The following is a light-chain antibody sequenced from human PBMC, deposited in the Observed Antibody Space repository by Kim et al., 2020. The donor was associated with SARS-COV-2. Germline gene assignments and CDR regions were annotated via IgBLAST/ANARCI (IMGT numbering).Light chain of an antibody. J-gene: IGKJ5*01. Sequence: EIVLTQSPGTLSLSPGERATLSCRASQSVSSSYLAWYQQKPGQAPRLLIYGASSRATGIPDRFSGSGSGTDFTLTISGLEPEDFAFYYCQQYGSSPITFGQWTRLEIK. CDR2: GAS. CDR1: QSVSSSY. CDR3: QQYGSSPIT. V-gene: IGKV3-20*01.